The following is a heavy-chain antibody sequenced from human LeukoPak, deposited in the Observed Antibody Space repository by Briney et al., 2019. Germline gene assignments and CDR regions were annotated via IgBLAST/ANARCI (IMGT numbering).Heavy chain of an antibody. CDR3: VKGVRMGVTSAFDI. V-gene: IGHV3-23*01. CDR1: EFTFSNYA. D-gene: IGHD1-26*01. CDR2: STGTGNST. Sequence: GGSLSLSCAASEFTFSNYAMSWVRQAPGKGLEWVSCSTGTGNSTKHADSGRDPFPIDRDSYKQTLYLQMHRVRAEHAGEYYCVKGVRMGVTSAFDIWGEGTMVTVSS. J-gene: IGHJ3*02.